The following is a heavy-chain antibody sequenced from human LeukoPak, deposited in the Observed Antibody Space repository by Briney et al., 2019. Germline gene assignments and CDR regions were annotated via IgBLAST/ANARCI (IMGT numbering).Heavy chain of an antibody. CDR3: AKDSGSHSSSPGFDY. Sequence: GGSLRISCAAAGLTFDDYTMHWVRQAPGKGLERVSLISWDGGSTYYADSVKGRFTISRDNSKNSLYLQMNSLRTEDTALYYCAKDSGSHSSSPGFDYWGQGTLVTVSS. D-gene: IGHD6-6*01. CDR2: ISWDGGST. CDR1: GLTFDDYT. V-gene: IGHV3-43*01. J-gene: IGHJ4*02.